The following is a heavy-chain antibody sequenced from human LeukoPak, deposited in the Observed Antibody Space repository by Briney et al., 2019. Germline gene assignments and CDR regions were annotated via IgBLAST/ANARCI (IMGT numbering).Heavy chain of an antibody. CDR2: INQDGSEE. CDR3: ARDPDEWEIPPNY. Sequence: GGSLRLSCAASGFTFSTSWVTWVRQAPGKGLEWVANINQDGSEEEYADSVKGRFTIFRDNARNSVYLQMNRLRVDDTAVYYCARDPDEWEIPPNYWGQGTLVSVSS. V-gene: IGHV3-7*01. D-gene: IGHD1-26*01. J-gene: IGHJ4*02. CDR1: GFTFSTSW.